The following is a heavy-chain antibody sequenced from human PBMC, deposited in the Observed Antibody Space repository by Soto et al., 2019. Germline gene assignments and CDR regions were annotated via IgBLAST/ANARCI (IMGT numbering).Heavy chain of an antibody. CDR1: GGTFSSYA. CDR2: IIPIFGTA. D-gene: IGHD4-17*01. CDR3: ARTGPGSWLGLRGYYYYYGMDV. V-gene: IGHV1-69*01. J-gene: IGHJ6*02. Sequence: QVQLVQSGAEVKKPGSSVKVSCKASGGTFSSYAISWVRQAPGQGIEWMGGIIPIFGTANYAQKFQGRVTITADESTSTAYMELSSLRSEDTAVYYCARTGPGSWLGLRGYYYYYGMDVWGQGTTVTVSS.